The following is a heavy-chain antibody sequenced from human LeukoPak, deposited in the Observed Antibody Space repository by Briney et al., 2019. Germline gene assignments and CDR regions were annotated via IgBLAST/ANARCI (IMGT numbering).Heavy chain of an antibody. D-gene: IGHD3-3*01. CDR3: ARAANDFWSGYYIQIDY. CDR1: GYSISSGYY. Sequence: PSETLSLTCTVSGYSISSGYYWGWIRPPPGKGLEWIGSIYHSGSTYYNPSLKSRVTISVDASKNQFSLKLSSVTAADTAVYYCARAANDFWSGYYIQIDYWGQGTLVTVSS. CDR2: IYHSGST. V-gene: IGHV4-38-2*02. J-gene: IGHJ4*02.